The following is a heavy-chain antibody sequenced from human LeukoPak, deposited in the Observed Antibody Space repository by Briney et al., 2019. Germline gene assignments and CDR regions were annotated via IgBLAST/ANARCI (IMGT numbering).Heavy chain of an antibody. CDR2: INHGGST. D-gene: IGHD3-16*01. J-gene: IGHJ4*02. CDR1: GGSFSGYY. CDR3: AREGSSGRVAEAFDY. V-gene: IGHV4-34*01. Sequence: SETLSLTCAVYGGSFSGYYWSWIRQPPGKGLEWIGEINHGGSTNYNPSLKSRVTISVDTSKNQFSLKLSSVTAADTAVYYCAREGSSGRVAEAFDYWGQGTLVTVSS.